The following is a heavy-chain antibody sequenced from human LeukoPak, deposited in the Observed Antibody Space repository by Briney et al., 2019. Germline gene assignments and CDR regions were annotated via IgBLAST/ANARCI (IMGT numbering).Heavy chain of an antibody. CDR1: GGSISSSSYY. CDR2: IYYSGSA. CDR3: ARGGGEGGFY. D-gene: IGHD3-10*01. Sequence: ASETLSLACTVSGGSISSSSYYWGWIRQPPGKGLEWIGSIYYSGSAYYNPSLKSRVTISVDTSKNQFSLKLSSVTAADTAVYYCARGGGEGGFYWGQGTLVTVSS. J-gene: IGHJ4*02. V-gene: IGHV4-39*07.